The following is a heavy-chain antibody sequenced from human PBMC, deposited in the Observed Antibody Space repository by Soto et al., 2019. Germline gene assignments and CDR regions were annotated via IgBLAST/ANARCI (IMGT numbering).Heavy chain of an antibody. J-gene: IGHJ4*02. V-gene: IGHV1-69*06. CDR3: ARDNSGQALDY. CDR1: GGTFVTYA. Sequence: QVQLVQSGAEVKEPGSSVKVSCKASGGTFVTYAISWVRQAPGQGLEWMGGIIPMLGTRNYPQKFQGRVTITADKSTGTAYRELSRLRSDDTAVYFGARDNSGQALDYWGQGTPVTVSS. D-gene: IGHD5-12*01. CDR2: IIPMLGTR.